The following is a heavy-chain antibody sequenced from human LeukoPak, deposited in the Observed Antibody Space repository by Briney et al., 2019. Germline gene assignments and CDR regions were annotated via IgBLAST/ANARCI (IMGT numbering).Heavy chain of an antibody. CDR2: IYYSGSA. Sequence: SETLSLTCTVSGGSTNSGDYYWSWIRQPPGKGLEWIGYIYYSGSAYYNPSLKSRVTISVDTSKNQFSLKLSSVTAADTAVYYCARGGDGIYYYYGMDVWGQGTTVTVSS. CDR3: ARGGDGIYYYYGMDV. J-gene: IGHJ6*02. CDR1: GGSTNSGDYY. D-gene: IGHD2-21*02. V-gene: IGHV4-30-4*01.